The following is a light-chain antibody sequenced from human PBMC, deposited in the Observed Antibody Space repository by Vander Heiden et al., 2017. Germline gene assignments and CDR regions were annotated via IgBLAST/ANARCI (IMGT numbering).Light chain of an antibody. CDR1: QRVSSSY. CDR2: GTS. CDR3: QQYNPSPELT. V-gene: IGKV3-20*01. Sequence: IVLTQSPGALSLSPGERATLSCRASQRVSSSYLAWYQQKPGHAPSLRSYGTSTRATGIPDRFSGSGSGTDFTLTINRLEPEDFAVYYCQQYNPSPELTFGGGTKVEIK. J-gene: IGKJ4*01.